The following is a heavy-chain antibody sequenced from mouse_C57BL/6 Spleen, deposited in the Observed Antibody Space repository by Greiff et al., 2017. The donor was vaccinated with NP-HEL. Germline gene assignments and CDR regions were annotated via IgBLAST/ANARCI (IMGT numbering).Heavy chain of an antibody. J-gene: IGHJ4*01. Sequence: EVQRVESGGGLVKPGGSLKLSCAASGFTFSDYGMHWVRQAPEQGLEWVAYISSGSSTIYYADKVKGRVTISRDNAKNTLFLQMTSLRSEDTAMYYGARHPDGYYDYYAMEYWGQGTSVTVSA. CDR3: ARHPDGYYDYYAMEY. D-gene: IGHD2-3*01. CDR1: GFTFSDYG. CDR2: ISSGSSTI. V-gene: IGHV5-17*01.